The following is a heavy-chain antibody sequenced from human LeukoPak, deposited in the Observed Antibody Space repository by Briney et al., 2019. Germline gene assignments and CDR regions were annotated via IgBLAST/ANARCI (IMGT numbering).Heavy chain of an antibody. CDR2: INPNSGGT. J-gene: IGHJ5*02. CDR1: GYTFTGYY. V-gene: IGHV1-2*02. Sequence: ASVKVSCKASGYTFTGYYMHWVRQAPGQGLGWMGWINPNSGGTNYAQKFQGRVTMTRDTSISTAYMELSRLRSDDTAVYYCARTNRELLGSDWFDPWGQGTLVTVSS. CDR3: ARTNRELLGSDWFDP. D-gene: IGHD1-7*01.